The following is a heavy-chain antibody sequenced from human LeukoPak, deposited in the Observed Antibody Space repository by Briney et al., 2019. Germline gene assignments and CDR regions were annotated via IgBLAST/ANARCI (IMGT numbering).Heavy chain of an antibody. Sequence: SETLSLTCTVSGGSISSSSYYWGWIRQPPGKGLEWIGSICYSGSTYYNPSLKSRVTISVDTSKNQFSLKLSSVTAADTAVYYCARLTAYSSSWFFDYWGQGTLVTVSS. J-gene: IGHJ4*02. CDR1: GGSISSSSYY. CDR3: ARLTAYSSSWFFDY. V-gene: IGHV4-39*01. D-gene: IGHD6-13*01. CDR2: ICYSGST.